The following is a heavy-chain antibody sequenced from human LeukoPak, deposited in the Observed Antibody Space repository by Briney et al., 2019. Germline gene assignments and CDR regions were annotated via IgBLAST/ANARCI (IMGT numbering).Heavy chain of an antibody. CDR2: MNPNSGNT. V-gene: IGHV1-8*01. CDR1: GYTFTSYD. Sequence: ASVKVSCKASGYTFTSYDINWVRQATGQGLEWMGWMNPNSGNTGYAQKFQGRVTMTRSTSISTAYMELSSLRSEDTAVYYCARLRALVVPAATEDYYYYGMDVWGQGTTVTVSS. CDR3: ARLRALVVPAATEDYYYYGMDV. D-gene: IGHD2-2*01. J-gene: IGHJ6*02.